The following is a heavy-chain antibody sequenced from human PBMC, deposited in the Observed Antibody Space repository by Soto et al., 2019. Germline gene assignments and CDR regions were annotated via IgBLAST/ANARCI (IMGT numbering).Heavy chain of an antibody. D-gene: IGHD3-22*01. CDR2: IIPIFGTA. J-gene: IGHJ4*02. CDR1: GGTFSSYA. Sequence: SVKVSCKASGGTFSSYAISWVRQAPGQGLEWMGGIIPIFGTANYAQKFQGRVTITADESTSTAYMELSSLRSEDTAVYYCARDRAAYYYDSSGLDWGQGTLVTVSS. V-gene: IGHV1-69*13. CDR3: ARDRAAYYYDSSGLD.